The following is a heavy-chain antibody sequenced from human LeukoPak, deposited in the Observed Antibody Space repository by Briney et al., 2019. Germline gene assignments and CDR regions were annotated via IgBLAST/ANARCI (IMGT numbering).Heavy chain of an antibody. Sequence: GGSLRLSCAASGFTFSSYWMSWVRQAPGKGLEWVANIKQDGSEKYYVVSEKGRFTISRDNAKNSLYLQMNSLRAEDTAVYYCARDPYKGATTTSPIDYWGQGTLVTVSS. D-gene: IGHD1-26*01. V-gene: IGHV3-7*01. CDR2: IKQDGSEK. CDR3: ARDPYKGATTTSPIDY. CDR1: GFTFSSYW. J-gene: IGHJ4*02.